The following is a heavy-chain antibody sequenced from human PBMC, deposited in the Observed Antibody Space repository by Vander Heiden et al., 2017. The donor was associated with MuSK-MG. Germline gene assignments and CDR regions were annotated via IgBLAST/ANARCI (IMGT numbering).Heavy chain of an antibody. CDR2: IYYSGST. J-gene: IGHJ6*03. CDR1: GGSISSGNYY. V-gene: IGHV4-31*03. Sequence: QVQLQESGPGLVKPSQTLSLTCTVPGGSISSGNYYWGWIRQHPGKGLEWIGYIYYSGSTSYNPSLKSRVTISVDTSKNQFSLKLSSVTAADTAVYYCARAGRTSRAGYYYMDVWGKGTTVTVSS. D-gene: IGHD2-2*01. CDR3: ARAGRTSRAGYYYMDV.